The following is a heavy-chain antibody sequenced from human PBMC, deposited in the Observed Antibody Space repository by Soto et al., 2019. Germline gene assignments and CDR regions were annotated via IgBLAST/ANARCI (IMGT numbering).Heavy chain of an antibody. Sequence: SVKVSCKASGFTFTSSAVQWVRQARGQRLEWIGWIVVGSGNTNYAQKFQERVTITRDMSTSTAYMELSSLRSEDTAVYYCAAGLAAGILSFDYWGQGTLVTVSS. CDR1: GFTFTSSA. D-gene: IGHD6-13*01. V-gene: IGHV1-58*01. J-gene: IGHJ4*02. CDR3: AAGLAAGILSFDY. CDR2: IVVGSGNT.